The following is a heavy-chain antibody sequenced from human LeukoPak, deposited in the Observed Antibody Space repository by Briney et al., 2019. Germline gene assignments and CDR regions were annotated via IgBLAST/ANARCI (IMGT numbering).Heavy chain of an antibody. CDR2: INHSGST. V-gene: IGHV4-34*01. Sequence: SETLSLTCVVSGGSFSGAYWSWLRQPPGKGLEWIGEINHSGSTNYNPSLKSRVTMSVDTSKNQFSLRLSSVTAADTAMYYCARGSATVTNWGQGTLVTVSS. CDR3: ARGSATVTN. J-gene: IGHJ4*02. CDR1: GGSFSGAY. D-gene: IGHD4-17*01.